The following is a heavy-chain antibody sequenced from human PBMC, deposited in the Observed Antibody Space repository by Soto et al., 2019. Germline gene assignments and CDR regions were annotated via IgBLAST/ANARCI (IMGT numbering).Heavy chain of an antibody. J-gene: IGHJ4*02. D-gene: IGHD6-13*01. V-gene: IGHV3-11*04. CDR1: GFTFSDYY. CDR3: AKETQQLAYDY. Sequence: PGGSLRLSCAASGFTFSDYYMSWIRQAPGKGLEWVSYISGGGSSIYYADSVKGRFTISRDNSKNTLYLEMNSLRTEDTAVYYCAKETQQLAYDYWGQGTLVTVSS. CDR2: ISGGGSSI.